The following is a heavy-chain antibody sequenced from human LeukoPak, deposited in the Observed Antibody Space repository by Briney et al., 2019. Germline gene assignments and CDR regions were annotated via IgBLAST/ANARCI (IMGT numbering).Heavy chain of an antibody. Sequence: PAESLTLSCTVSGVSISPNYWSWIRQPPGKGLEWIWFIYNSGNTYYAASLKSRFTISRDKSKNTLSLKLSSLTAADTAVYSCARSDGRDVYFAYWGQGTLVTVSS. J-gene: IGHJ4*02. CDR2: IYNSGNT. D-gene: IGHD5-24*01. V-gene: IGHV4-59*01. CDR3: ARSDGRDVYFAY. CDR1: GVSISPNY.